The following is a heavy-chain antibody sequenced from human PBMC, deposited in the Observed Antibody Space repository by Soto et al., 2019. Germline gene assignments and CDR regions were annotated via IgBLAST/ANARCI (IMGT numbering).Heavy chain of an antibody. CDR1: GGSVSSGSYY. CDR3: AREVVVTAILSWFDP. Sequence: QVQLQESGPGLVKPSETLSLTCTVSGGSVSSGSYYWSWIRQPPGKGLEWIGYIYYSGSTNYNPSLKSRVTISVDTSKNQFSLKLSSVTAADTAVYYCAREVVVTAILSWFDPWGQGTLVTVSS. J-gene: IGHJ5*02. D-gene: IGHD2-21*02. CDR2: IYYSGST. V-gene: IGHV4-61*01.